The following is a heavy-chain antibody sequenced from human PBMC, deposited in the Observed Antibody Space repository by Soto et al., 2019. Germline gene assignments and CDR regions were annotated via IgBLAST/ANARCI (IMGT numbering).Heavy chain of an antibody. V-gene: IGHV4-34*01. Sequence: PSETLSLTCAVYGGSFSGYYWSWIRQPPGKGLEWIGEINHSGSTNYNPSLKSRVTISVDTSKNQFSLKLSSVTAADTAVYYCARGREHSNYGYWGQGTRVTVSS. CDR1: GGSFSGYY. CDR2: INHSGST. J-gene: IGHJ4*02. CDR3: ARGREHSNYGY. D-gene: IGHD4-4*01.